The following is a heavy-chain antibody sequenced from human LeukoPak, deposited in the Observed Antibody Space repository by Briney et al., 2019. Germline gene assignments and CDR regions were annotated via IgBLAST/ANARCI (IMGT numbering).Heavy chain of an antibody. D-gene: IGHD3-3*01. CDR3: ARVALESPSPAHFDL. CDR2: ISGYNDNT. J-gene: IGHJ2*01. V-gene: IGHV1-18*04. Sequence: ASVKVSCKASGYTFNSYDITRVRQAPGQGLEWMGWISGYNDNTNYAQKLQGRVTITTDKSTITAYMELRSLRSDDAAVYHCARVALESPSPAHFDLWGRGTLVTVSS. CDR1: GYTFNSYD.